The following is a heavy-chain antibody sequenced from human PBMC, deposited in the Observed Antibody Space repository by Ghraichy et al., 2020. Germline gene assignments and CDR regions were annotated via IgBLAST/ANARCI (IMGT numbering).Heavy chain of an antibody. CDR1: GFTFNDNA. J-gene: IGHJ4*02. CDR3: AKDLLRTPGYCYNGVCYSVFDY. D-gene: IGHD2-8*01. CDR2: ISGSGGTT. Sequence: GESLNISCAASGFTFNDNAMSWVRQAPGKGLEWVSVISGSGGTTYYADSVKGRFTISRDNSKNTLYLQMNSLRAEDTAVYYCAKDLLRTPGYCYNGVCYSVFDYWGQGTLVTVSS. V-gene: IGHV3-23*01.